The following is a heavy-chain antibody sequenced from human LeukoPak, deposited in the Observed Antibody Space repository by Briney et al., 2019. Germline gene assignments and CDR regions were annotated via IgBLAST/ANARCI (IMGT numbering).Heavy chain of an antibody. CDR2: FHYSGST. Sequence: PSETLSLTCSVSGGSISSSSYYWGWIRQPPGEGLEWIGTFHYSGSTYYNPSLKSRVTISVNMSKNQFSLKLISVTAADTAVYYCARLYRKTYKWNDQPDYWGQGTLVTVSS. D-gene: IGHD1-20*01. V-gene: IGHV4-39*07. J-gene: IGHJ4*02. CDR1: GGSISSSSYY. CDR3: ARLYRKTYKWNDQPDY.